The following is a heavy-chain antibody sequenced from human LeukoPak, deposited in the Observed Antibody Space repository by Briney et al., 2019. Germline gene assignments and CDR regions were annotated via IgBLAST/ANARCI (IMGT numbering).Heavy chain of an antibody. CDR3: ARVFGDDYGDNRIPIYRDHYYFDY. D-gene: IGHD4-17*01. CDR1: GYTFTSYG. J-gene: IGHJ4*02. V-gene: IGHV1-18*01. CDR2: ISAYNGNT. Sequence: GASVKVSCKASGYTFTSYGISWVRQAPGQGLEWMGWISAYNGNTNYAQKLQGRVTMTTDTSTSTAYMELRSLRSDDTAVYYCARVFGDDYGDNRIPIYRDHYYFDYWGQGTLVTVSS.